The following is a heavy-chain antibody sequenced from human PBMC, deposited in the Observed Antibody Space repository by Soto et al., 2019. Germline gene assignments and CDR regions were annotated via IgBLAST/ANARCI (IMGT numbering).Heavy chain of an antibody. D-gene: IGHD6-19*01. J-gene: IGHJ6*03. CDR3: ARGGYSSGWYYYYYLDV. CDR1: GYTFTGYY. V-gene: IGHV1-2*04. Sequence: QVQLVQSGAEVKKPGASVKVSCKASGYTFTGYYMHWVRQAPGQGLEWMGWINPNSGGTNYAQKVEGWVTMNRDTSISTADMELSRLRSDDTAVYYCARGGYSSGWYYYYYLDVWGKGTTFTVSS. CDR2: INPNSGGT.